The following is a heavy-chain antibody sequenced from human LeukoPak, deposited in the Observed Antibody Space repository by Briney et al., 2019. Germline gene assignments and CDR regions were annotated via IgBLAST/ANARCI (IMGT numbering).Heavy chain of an antibody. V-gene: IGHV4-30-2*02. Sequence: SQTLSLTCAVSGGSISSGGYSWSWIRQPPGKGLEWIGYIYHSGSTYYNPSLKSRVTISVDRSKNQFSLKLSSVTAADTAVYFCARLGRGSSAGFDFWGQGILVTVSS. J-gene: IGHJ4*02. CDR3: ARLGRGSSAGFDF. CDR2: IYHSGST. D-gene: IGHD6-6*01. CDR1: GGSISSGGYS.